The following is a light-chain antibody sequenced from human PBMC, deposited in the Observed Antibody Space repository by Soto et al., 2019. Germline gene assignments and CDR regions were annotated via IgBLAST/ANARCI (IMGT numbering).Light chain of an antibody. V-gene: IGKV3-20*01. Sequence: ESVWTQSPGTLSLSPGERATLSCRARQSVIGRQLAWYQHKPGQAPRLLMFGVSNRATGIPDRFTGSGSGTDFTLTISRLEPEDFAVYYCQVYGPSPPITFGQGTRLENK. CDR2: GVS. CDR3: QVYGPSPPIT. CDR1: QSVIGRQ. J-gene: IGKJ5*01.